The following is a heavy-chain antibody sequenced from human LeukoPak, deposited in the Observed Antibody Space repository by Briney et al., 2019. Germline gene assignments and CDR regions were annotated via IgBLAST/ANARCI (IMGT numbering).Heavy chain of an antibody. CDR2: IYYSGST. CDR3: AILKSSYYYYYMDV. Sequence: SETLSLTCTVSGGSISSHYWSWIRQPPGKGLEWIGYIYYSGSTNYNPSLESRVTISVDTSKNQFSLKLSSVTAADTAVYYCAILKSSYYYYYMDVWGKGTTVNVSS. V-gene: IGHV4-59*11. CDR1: GGSISSHY. J-gene: IGHJ6*03. D-gene: IGHD3-16*02.